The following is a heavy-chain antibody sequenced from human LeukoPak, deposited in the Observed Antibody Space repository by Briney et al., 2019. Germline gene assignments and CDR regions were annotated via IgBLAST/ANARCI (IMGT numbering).Heavy chain of an antibody. D-gene: IGHD2-2*02. CDR3: ARSPYCSSTSCYIFYYYYYMDV. Sequence: GASVKVSCKASGGTFSSYAISWVRQRPGQGLEWKGVIILIFGTAYYAQKFQGRVTITADKSTSTAYMELSSLRSEDTAVYYCARSPYCSSTSCYIFYYYYYMDVWGKGTTVTVSS. J-gene: IGHJ6*03. CDR2: IILIFGTA. V-gene: IGHV1-69*06. CDR1: GGTFSSYA.